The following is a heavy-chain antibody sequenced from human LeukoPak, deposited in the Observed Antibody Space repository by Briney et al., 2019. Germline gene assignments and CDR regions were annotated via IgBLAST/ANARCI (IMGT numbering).Heavy chain of an antibody. D-gene: IGHD7-27*01. Sequence: LTGGSLRHSCAASGFTFSSYAMSWVRQAPGKGLEWVSAISGSGGSTYYADSVKGRFTISRDNSKNTLYLQMNSLRAEDTAVYYCAKVREANWAFGDCDYWGQGTLVTVSS. V-gene: IGHV3-23*01. CDR2: ISGSGGST. CDR1: GFTFSSYA. CDR3: AKVREANWAFGDCDY. J-gene: IGHJ4*02.